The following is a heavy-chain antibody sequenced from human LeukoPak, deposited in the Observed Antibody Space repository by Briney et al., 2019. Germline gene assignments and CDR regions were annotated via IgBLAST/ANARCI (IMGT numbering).Heavy chain of an antibody. J-gene: IGHJ5*02. CDR3: AHGLLPGPLFDP. CDR2: IYWNDDK. Sequence: SGPTLVKPTQTLTLTCAFSGFSPSTSGVGVGWIRQPPGKALEWLALIYWNDDKRYSPSLKSRLTITKDTSKNQVILTMTNMDPVDTATYYRAHGLLPGPLFDPWGQGTLVTVSS. CDR1: GFSPSTSGVG. V-gene: IGHV2-5*01. D-gene: IGHD3-22*01.